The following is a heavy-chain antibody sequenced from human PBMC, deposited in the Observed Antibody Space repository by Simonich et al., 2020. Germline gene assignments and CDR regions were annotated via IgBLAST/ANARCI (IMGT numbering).Heavy chain of an antibody. J-gene: IGHJ3*02. Sequence: QLQLQESGPGLVKPSETLSLTCTVSGGSISSSSYYWGWIRQPPGKGLEWIGSIYYSEDTYYNPYLKRRVTISVDTSKSQFSLKLSSVTAADTAVYYCARHAGFAFDIWGQGTMVTVSS. CDR1: GGSISSSSYY. CDR2: IYYSEDT. D-gene: IGHD6-13*01. CDR3: ARHAGFAFDI. V-gene: IGHV4-39*01.